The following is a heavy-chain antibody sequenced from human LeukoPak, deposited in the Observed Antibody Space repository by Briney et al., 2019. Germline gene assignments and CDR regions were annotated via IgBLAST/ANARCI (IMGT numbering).Heavy chain of an antibody. Sequence: PSETLSLTCTVSGGSISSYYWSWIRQPPGKGLEWIGYIYYSGSTNYNPPLKSRVTISVDTSKNQFSLKLSSVTAADTAVYYCARGQILLWFGELSHWGQGTLVTVSS. V-gene: IGHV4-59*01. J-gene: IGHJ4*02. CDR1: GGSISSYY. CDR2: IYYSGST. D-gene: IGHD3-10*01. CDR3: ARGQILLWFGELSH.